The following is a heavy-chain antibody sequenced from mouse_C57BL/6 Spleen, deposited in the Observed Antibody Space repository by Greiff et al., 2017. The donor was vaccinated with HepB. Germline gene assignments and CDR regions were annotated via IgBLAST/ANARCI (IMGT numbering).Heavy chain of an antibody. CDR3: ARQNPFTTVVAHWYFDV. D-gene: IGHD1-1*01. Sequence: EVHLVESGGDLVKPGGSLKLSCAASGFTFSSYGMSWVRQTPDKRLEWVATISSGGSYTYYPDSVKGRFTISRDNAKNTLYLQMSSLKSEDTAMYYCARQNPFTTVVAHWYFDVWGTGTTVTVSS. CDR2: ISSGGSYT. V-gene: IGHV5-6*01. J-gene: IGHJ1*03. CDR1: GFTFSSYG.